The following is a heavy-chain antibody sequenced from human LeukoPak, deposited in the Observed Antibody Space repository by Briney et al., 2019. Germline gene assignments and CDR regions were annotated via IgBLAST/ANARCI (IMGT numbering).Heavy chain of an antibody. CDR2: FDPEDGET. CDR3: ATDAAGHDAFDI. D-gene: IGHD6-19*01. Sequence: ASVKVSCKVSGYTLTELSMHWVRQAPGKGLEWMGGFDPEDGETIYAQKFQGRVTMTEDTSTDTAYMELSSLRSEDTAVYYRATDAAGHDAFDIWGQGTMVTVSS. V-gene: IGHV1-24*01. J-gene: IGHJ3*02. CDR1: GYTLTELS.